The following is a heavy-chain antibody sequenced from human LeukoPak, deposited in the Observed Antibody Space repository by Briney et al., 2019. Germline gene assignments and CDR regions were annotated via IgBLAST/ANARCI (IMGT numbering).Heavy chain of an antibody. J-gene: IGHJ4*02. Sequence: SETLSLTCTVSGGSISSYYWSWIRQPPGKGLEWIGSIYYSGSTYYNPSLKSRVTISVDTSKNQFSLKLSSVTAADTAVYYCVVSAAAGTVGYWGQGTLVTVSS. D-gene: IGHD6-13*01. CDR3: VVSAAAGTVGY. V-gene: IGHV4-59*05. CDR1: GGSISSYY. CDR2: IYYSGST.